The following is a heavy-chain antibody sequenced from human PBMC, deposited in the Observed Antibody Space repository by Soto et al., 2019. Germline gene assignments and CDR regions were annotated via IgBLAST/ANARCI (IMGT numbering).Heavy chain of an antibody. J-gene: IGHJ6*02. CDR2: INHSGST. V-gene: IGHV4-34*01. Sequence: PSETLSLTCAVYGGSFSGYYWSWIRQHPGKGLEWIGEINHSGSTNYNPSLKSRVTISVDTSKNQFSLKLSSVTAADTAVYYCARRTGYSYGYAGYYYYGTDVWGQRTTVIVSS. D-gene: IGHD5-18*01. CDR1: GGSFSGYY. CDR3: ARRTGYSYGYAGYYYYGTDV.